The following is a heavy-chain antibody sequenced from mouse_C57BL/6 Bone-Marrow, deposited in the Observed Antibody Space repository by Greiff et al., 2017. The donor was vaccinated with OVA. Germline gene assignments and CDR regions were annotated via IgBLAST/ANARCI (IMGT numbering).Heavy chain of an antibody. CDR2: IYPGSGST. Sequence: QVQLQQPGAELVKPGASVKMSCKASGYTFTSYWITWVKQRPGQGLEWIGDIYPGSGSTNYNEKFKSKATLTVDTSSSTAYMQLSSLTSEDSAVYYCARLGDYDEGPYCDYWGQGTTLTVSS. CDR3: ARLGDYDEGPYCDY. V-gene: IGHV1-55*01. CDR1: GYTFTSYW. J-gene: IGHJ2*01. D-gene: IGHD2-4*01.